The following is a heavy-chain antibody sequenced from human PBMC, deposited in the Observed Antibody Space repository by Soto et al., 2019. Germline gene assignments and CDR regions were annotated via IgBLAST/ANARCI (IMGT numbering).Heavy chain of an antibody. CDR3: VRGPGSGTHASAFDI. Sequence: VQLVESGGGVVQPGGSLRLSCAASGFTFTIYGMHWVRQAPGKGLEWMAIIWDHGNKKDYIESVNGRFTISRDNSKNTLDLQMKNLRAEDTAVYYCVRGPGSGTHASAFDIWGQGTMVTVSS. V-gene: IGHV3-33*01. J-gene: IGHJ3*02. CDR2: IWDHGNKK. CDR1: GFTFTIYG. D-gene: IGHD3-10*01.